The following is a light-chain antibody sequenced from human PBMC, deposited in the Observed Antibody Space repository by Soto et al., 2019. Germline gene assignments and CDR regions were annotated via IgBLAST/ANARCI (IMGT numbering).Light chain of an antibody. CDR1: QDISSY. V-gene: IGKV1-9*01. CDR3: QELKTYPWT. J-gene: IGKJ1*01. CDR2: AAS. Sequence: DLQLTQSPSFLSASVGDRVTITCRASQDISSYLAWYQQKPGKAPKLLIYAASSLQSGVPSRFSGSGSGTEFTLTISSLQPEDFASYYCQELKTYPWTFGQGTKVEIK.